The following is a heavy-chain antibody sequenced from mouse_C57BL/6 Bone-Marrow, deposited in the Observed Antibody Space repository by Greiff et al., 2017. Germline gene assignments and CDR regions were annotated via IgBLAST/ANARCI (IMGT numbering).Heavy chain of an antibody. V-gene: IGHV1-55*01. J-gene: IGHJ1*03. CDR2: IYPGSGST. Sequence: QVQLKQPGAELVKPGASVKMSCKASGYTFTSYWITWVKQRPGQGLEWIGDIYPGSGSTNYNEKFKSKATLTVDTSSSTAYLQLSSLTSEDSAVYYCARPYYSNYWYFDVWGTGTTVTVSA. CDR3: ARPYYSNYWYFDV. CDR1: GYTFTSYW. D-gene: IGHD2-5*01.